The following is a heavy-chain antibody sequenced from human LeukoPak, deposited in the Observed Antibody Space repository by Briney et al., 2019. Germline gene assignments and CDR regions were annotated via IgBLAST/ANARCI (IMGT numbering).Heavy chain of an antibody. J-gene: IGHJ3*02. V-gene: IGHV1-2*06. D-gene: IGHD3-9*01. CDR1: GYTFTGYY. CDR2: INPNSGGT. CDR3: ARVHRVGAYHILGAFDI. Sequence: AAVKASCKASGYTFTGYYMHWVRQAPGQGLEWMGRINPNSGGTNYAQKFQGRVTMTRDTSISTAYMELSRLRSDDTAVYYCARVHRVGAYHILGAFDIWGQGTMVTVSS.